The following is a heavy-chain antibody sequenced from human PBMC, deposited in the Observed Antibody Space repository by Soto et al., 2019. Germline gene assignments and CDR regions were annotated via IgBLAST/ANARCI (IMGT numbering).Heavy chain of an antibody. D-gene: IGHD2-15*01. J-gene: IGHJ3*02. V-gene: IGHV1-69*01. CDR2: IIPIFDTP. CDR3: ARGGGYCSGGTCYGDAFNI. CDR1: GGTFSSYA. Sequence: QVQLVQSGAEVRKPESSVKVSCKASGGTFSSYALNWVRQAPGQGLEWMGGIIPIFDTPNYSQKFQGRVTITADESTSTVYMELTGLRSEDTAVYYCARGGGYCSGGTCYGDAFNIWGQGTMVTVSS.